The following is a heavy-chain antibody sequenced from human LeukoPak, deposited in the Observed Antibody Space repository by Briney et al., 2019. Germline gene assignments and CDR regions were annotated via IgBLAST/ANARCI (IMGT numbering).Heavy chain of an antibody. CDR3: ARGGEYCSSTSCYYDS. Sequence: PSETLSLTCTVSGGSISSYYWSWIWQPAGKGLEWIGRIYTSGSTNYNPSLKSRVTMSVDTSKNQFSLKLSSVTAADTAVYYCARGGEYCSSTSCYYDSWGQGTLVTVSS. CDR2: IYTSGST. J-gene: IGHJ4*02. D-gene: IGHD2-2*01. CDR1: GGSISSYY. V-gene: IGHV4-4*07.